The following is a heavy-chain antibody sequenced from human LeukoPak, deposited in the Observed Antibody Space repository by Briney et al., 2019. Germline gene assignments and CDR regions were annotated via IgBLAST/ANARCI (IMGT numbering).Heavy chain of an antibody. CDR1: GDSVSSNSAA. CDR2: TYYRSKWYN. Sequence: SQTLSLTCAISGDSVSSNSAAWNWIRQSPSRGLEWLGRTYYRSKWYNDYAVSVKSRMTINPDSSKNQFSLQLNSVTPEDTAVYYCARTGYSSTWFPWVFDPWGQGTLVTVSS. J-gene: IGHJ5*02. CDR3: ARTGYSSTWFPWVFDP. D-gene: IGHD6-13*01. V-gene: IGHV6-1*01.